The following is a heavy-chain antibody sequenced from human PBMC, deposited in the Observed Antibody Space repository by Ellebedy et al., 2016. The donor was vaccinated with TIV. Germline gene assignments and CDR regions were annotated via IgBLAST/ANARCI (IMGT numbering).Heavy chain of an antibody. V-gene: IGHV1-69*13. D-gene: IGHD3-9*01. CDR2: IIPVFGTT. CDR1: VGTFSSFA. CDR3: ARVAAHDYDVFFYGMDV. J-gene: IGHJ6*02. Sequence: AASVQVSCKASVGTFSSFAINWVRQPPGQGLEWMGGIIPVFGTTNYAQRFQGRLTITADESTSTAHMELTSLRSEDTAVYYCARVAAHDYDVFFYGMDVWGQGTTVTVSS.